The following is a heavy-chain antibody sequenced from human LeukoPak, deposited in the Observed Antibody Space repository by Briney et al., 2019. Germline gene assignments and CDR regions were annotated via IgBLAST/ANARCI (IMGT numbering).Heavy chain of an antibody. Sequence: GGSLRLSCAASGFTFSDYYMSWIRQAPGKGLEWVSYITSSGSTIFYADSVKGRFTISRDNAKNSLSLQMNSLRAEDTAVYYCARARKNTAVVFGYWGQGSLVTVSS. CDR1: GFTFSDYY. CDR2: ITSSGSTI. V-gene: IGHV3-11*04. J-gene: IGHJ4*02. CDR3: ARARKNTAVVFGY. D-gene: IGHD2/OR15-2a*01.